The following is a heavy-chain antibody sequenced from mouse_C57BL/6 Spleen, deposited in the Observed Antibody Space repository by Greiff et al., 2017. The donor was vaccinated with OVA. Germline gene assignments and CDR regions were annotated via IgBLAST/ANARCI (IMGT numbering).Heavy chain of an antibody. V-gene: IGHV1-18*01. CDR1: GYTFTDYN. Sequence: VQLQQSGPELVKPGASVKIPCKASGYTFTDYNMDWVKQSHGKSLEWIGDINPNNGGTIYNQKFKGKATLTVDKSSSTAYMELRSLTSEDTAVYYCARSRPAQAGFDYWGQGTTLTVAS. D-gene: IGHD3-2*02. J-gene: IGHJ2*01. CDR2: INPNNGGT. CDR3: ARSRPAQAGFDY.